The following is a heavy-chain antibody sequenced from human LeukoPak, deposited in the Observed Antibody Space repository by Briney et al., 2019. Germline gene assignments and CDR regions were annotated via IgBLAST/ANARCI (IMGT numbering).Heavy chain of an antibody. J-gene: IGHJ4*02. D-gene: IGHD3-9*01. CDR2: INPKSGGT. CDR3: ARSPDILTGENFDY. Sequence: ASGKVSCKASGYTFSGYYMHWVRQAPGQGLEWMGWINPKSGGTNEAQKFHDRVTMTRDTSIRTAYMEVSRLRSDDTAVYYCARSPDILTGENFDYWGQGTLVTVSS. V-gene: IGHV1-2*02. CDR1: GYTFSGYY.